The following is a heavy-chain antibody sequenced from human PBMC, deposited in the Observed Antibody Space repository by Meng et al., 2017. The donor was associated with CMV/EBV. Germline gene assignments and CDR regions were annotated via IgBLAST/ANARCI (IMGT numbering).Heavy chain of an antibody. CDR3: ARAPDPKPTTVTTSEYYFDY. J-gene: IGHJ4*02. CDR1: GGSISSSSYY. CDR2: IYYSGST. V-gene: IGHV4-39*07. Sequence: GPLRLSCTVSGGSISSSSYYWGWIRQPPGKGLEWIGSIYYSGSTYYNPSLKSRVTISVDTSKNQFSLKLSSVTAADTAVYYCARAPDPKPTTVTTSEYYFDYWGQGTLVTVSS. D-gene: IGHD4-11*01.